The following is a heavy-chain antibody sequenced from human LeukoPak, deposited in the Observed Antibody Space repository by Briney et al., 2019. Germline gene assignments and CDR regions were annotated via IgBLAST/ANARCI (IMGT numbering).Heavy chain of an antibody. CDR1: GFTFSSYG. D-gene: IGHD3-9*01. CDR2: ISSDGTTK. V-gene: IGHV3-30*03. CDR3: ASQNVLRYFDWLHRGDCLRALDY. J-gene: IGHJ4*02. Sequence: GRSLRLSCAASGFTFSSYGMHWVRQAPGKGLDWVALISSDGTTKYYADSVKGRFTISRDNAKNSLYLQMNSLRAEDTAVYYCASQNVLRYFDWLHRGDCLRALDYWGQGTLVTVSS.